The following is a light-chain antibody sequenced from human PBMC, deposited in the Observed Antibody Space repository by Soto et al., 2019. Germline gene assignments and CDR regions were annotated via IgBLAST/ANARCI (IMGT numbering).Light chain of an antibody. CDR3: CSYAGTYF. V-gene: IGLV2-11*01. J-gene: IGLJ1*01. Sequence: QSALTQPRSVSGSPGQSVTISCTGTSGDIGDYRYVSWYQQHPGKAPKLMIHDVSRRSSGVPDRFSGSKSDNTASLTISGLQADDEADYYCCSYAGTYFFGTGTKLTVL. CDR2: DVS. CDR1: SGDIGDYRY.